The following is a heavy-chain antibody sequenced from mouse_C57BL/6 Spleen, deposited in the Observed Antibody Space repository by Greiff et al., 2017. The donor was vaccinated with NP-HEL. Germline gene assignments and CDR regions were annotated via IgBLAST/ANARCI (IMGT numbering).Heavy chain of an antibody. D-gene: IGHD1-1*01. V-gene: IGHV1-26*01. CDR1: GYTFTDYY. CDR2: INPNNGGT. J-gene: IGHJ2*01. CDR3: AREEIGRDYYGSSFY. Sequence: VQLQQSGPELVKPGASVKISCKASGYTFTDYYMNWVKQSHGKSLEWIGDINPNNGGTSYNQKFKGKATLTVDKSSSTAYMELRSLTSEDSAVYYCAREEIGRDYYGSSFYWGQGTTLTVSS.